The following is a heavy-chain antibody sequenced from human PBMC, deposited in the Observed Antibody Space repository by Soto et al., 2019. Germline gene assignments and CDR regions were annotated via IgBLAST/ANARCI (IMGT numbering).Heavy chain of an antibody. Sequence: NPSETRSLTCAVSGYSISSGYYWGWIRQPPGKGLEWIGNIHHSGTTYYNPSLKSRVTISIDRSKNQFSLKLSSVTAADTAVYYCARAGDTMVRGVIIMNYYGMDVWGQGTTVTVSS. V-gene: IGHV4-38-2*01. D-gene: IGHD3-10*01. J-gene: IGHJ6*02. CDR3: ARAGDTMVRGVIIMNYYGMDV. CDR2: IHHSGTT. CDR1: GYSISSGYY.